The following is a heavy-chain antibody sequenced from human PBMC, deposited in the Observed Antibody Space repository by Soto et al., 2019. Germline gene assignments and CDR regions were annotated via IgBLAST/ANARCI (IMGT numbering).Heavy chain of an antibody. V-gene: IGHV3-30*18. Sequence: QVQLVESGGGVVQPGRSLRLACAPSGFTFSSYAMQWVRQAPGKGLEWVGVISSDGGNKYYGDFVKGRFTISRDNSKNISYLQMNSLSAEDTAVYYCAKDAAAAGTFDYWGQGTLVTVSS. CDR1: GFTFSSYA. D-gene: IGHD6-13*01. CDR3: AKDAAAAGTFDY. J-gene: IGHJ4*02. CDR2: ISSDGGNK.